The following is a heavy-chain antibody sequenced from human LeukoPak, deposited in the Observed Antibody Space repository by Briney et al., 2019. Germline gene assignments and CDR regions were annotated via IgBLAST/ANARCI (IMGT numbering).Heavy chain of an antibody. CDR2: MYHSGST. D-gene: IGHD3-10*01. V-gene: IGHV4-38-2*01. Sequence: SETLSLTCAVSGYSISSGYFWGWIRQPPGKGLEWIGSMYHSGSTYYNPSLKSRVTMSLDTSKNQFSLKLSSVTAADTAVYYCARHSITIVRGVMAPYYMDVWGKGTTVTVSS. CDR3: ARHSITIVRGVMAPYYMDV. CDR1: GYSISSGYF. J-gene: IGHJ6*03.